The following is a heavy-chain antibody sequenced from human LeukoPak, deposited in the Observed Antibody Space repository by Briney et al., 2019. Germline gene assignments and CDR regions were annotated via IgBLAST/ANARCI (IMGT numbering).Heavy chain of an antibody. D-gene: IGHD1-14*01. CDR2: MNPNSGDT. V-gene: IGHV1-8*01. Sequence: ASVTVSCKASGYTFTSHDINWVRQATGQGLEWMGWMNPNSGDTGYAQKSQGRVTMTRNTSISTAYMELSSLRSEDTAVYYCARNNNAFDYWGQGTLVTVSS. CDR1: GYTFTSHD. CDR3: ARNNNAFDY. J-gene: IGHJ4*02.